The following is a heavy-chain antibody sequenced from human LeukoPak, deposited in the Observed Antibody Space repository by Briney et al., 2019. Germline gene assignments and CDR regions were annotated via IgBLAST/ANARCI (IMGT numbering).Heavy chain of an antibody. Sequence: PSETLSLTCTVSGGSISSYYWSWIRQPAGKGLEWIGRIYTSGSTNYNPSLKSRVTMSVDTSMNQFSLKLSSVTAADTAVYYCARGYYGSGGSYYYYYYGMDVWGQGTTVTVSS. J-gene: IGHJ6*02. D-gene: IGHD3-10*01. CDR2: IYTSGST. CDR1: GGSISSYY. V-gene: IGHV4-4*07. CDR3: ARGYYGSGGSYYYYYYGMDV.